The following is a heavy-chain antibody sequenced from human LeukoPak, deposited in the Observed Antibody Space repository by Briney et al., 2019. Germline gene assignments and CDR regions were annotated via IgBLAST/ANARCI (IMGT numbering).Heavy chain of an antibody. V-gene: IGHV3-30*02. CDR3: ARGLGRYYYDSSGFYYYYYMDV. J-gene: IGHJ6*03. CDR2: IRYDGSDK. CDR1: GFTFSRHG. Sequence: GGSLRLSCAASGFTFSRHGMHWVRQAPGKGLEWVAFIRYDGSDKYYADSVKGRFTISRDNSEITLYLQMNSLRPEDTAVYYCARGLGRYYYDSSGFYYYYYMDVWGKGTTVTVSS. D-gene: IGHD3-22*01.